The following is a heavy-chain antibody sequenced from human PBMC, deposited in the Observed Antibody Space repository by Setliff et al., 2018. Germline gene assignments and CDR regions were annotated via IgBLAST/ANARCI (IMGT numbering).Heavy chain of an antibody. Sequence: PSETLSLTCAVYGGSFTDHFWSWIRQPPGKGLEWIGEINHSGSTNYNPSLESRVSISVDASKNQFSLKLASVTAADTAVYFCARVPHIWFGELVTFDDAFDIWGQGTMVTV. V-gene: IGHV4-34*01. CDR3: ARVPHIWFGELVTFDDAFDI. CDR1: GGSFTDHF. D-gene: IGHD3-10*01. J-gene: IGHJ3*02. CDR2: INHSGST.